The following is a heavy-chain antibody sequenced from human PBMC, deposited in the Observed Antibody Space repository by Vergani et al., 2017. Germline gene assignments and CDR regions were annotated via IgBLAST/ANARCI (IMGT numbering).Heavy chain of an antibody. CDR3: ARGSMVRGVGAFDP. CDR2: INPNSGGT. D-gene: IGHD3-10*01. J-gene: IGHJ5*02. CDR1: GYTFTGYY. Sequence: QVQLVQSGAEVKKPGASVKVSCKASGYTFTGYYMHWVRQAPGQGLEWMGWINPNSGGTNYAQTFQGRVTMTRDTSISTAYMELSRLGSDDTAVYYCARGSMVRGVGAFDPWGQGTLVTVSS. V-gene: IGHV1-2*02.